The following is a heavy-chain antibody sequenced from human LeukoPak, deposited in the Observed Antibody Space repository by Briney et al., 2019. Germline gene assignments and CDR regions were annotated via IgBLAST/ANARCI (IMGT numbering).Heavy chain of an antibody. CDR2: INPNSGDT. J-gene: IGHJ4*02. D-gene: IGHD3/OR15-3a*01. CDR1: GYTFTGYS. V-gene: IGHV1-2*02. Sequence: APVKVSCKASGYTFTGYSIYWVRQAPGQGLEWMGGINPNSGDTNFAQKFQGRVTMTRDTSISTAYMELSGLRSDDTDIYYCARGYVWIEMGLGYWGQGTLVTVSS. CDR3: ARGYVWIEMGLGY.